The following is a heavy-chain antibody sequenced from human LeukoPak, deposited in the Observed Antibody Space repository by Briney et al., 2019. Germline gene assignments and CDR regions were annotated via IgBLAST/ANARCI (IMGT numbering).Heavy chain of an antibody. CDR3: AKDRDGSGVDAFDI. CDR2: ISGDGGST. D-gene: IGHD3-10*01. J-gene: IGHJ3*02. CDR1: GFTFDDYA. Sequence: GRSLRLSCAASGFTFDDYAMHWVRQAPGKGLEWVSLISGDGGSTYYADSVKGRFTISRDNSKNSLYLQMNSLRTEDTALYYCAKDRDGSGVDAFDIWGQGTMVTVSS. V-gene: IGHV3-43*02.